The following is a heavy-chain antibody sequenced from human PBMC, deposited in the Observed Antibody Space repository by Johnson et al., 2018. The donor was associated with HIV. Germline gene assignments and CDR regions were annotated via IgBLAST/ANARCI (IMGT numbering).Heavy chain of an antibody. Sequence: VQLVESGGGVVQPGRSLRLSCAASGFTFDDYAMHWVRQAPGKGLEWVSGINWNGGSTGYADSVKGRFTISRDDAKNSLYLQMNSLRAEDTAVYYCAGAFTIRDAFDIWGQGTMVTVSS. CDR1: GFTFDDYA. CDR2: INWNGGST. V-gene: IGHV3-20*04. D-gene: IGHD3-10*01. J-gene: IGHJ3*02. CDR3: AGAFTIRDAFDI.